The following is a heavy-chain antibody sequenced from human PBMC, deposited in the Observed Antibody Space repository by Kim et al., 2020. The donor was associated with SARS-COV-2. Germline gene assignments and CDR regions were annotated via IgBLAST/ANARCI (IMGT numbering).Heavy chain of an antibody. CDR3: AREQSGTRYDAFDI. D-gene: IGHD6-25*01. Sequence: SETLSLTCTVSGGSISSGGYYWSWIRQHPGKGLEWIGYIYYSGSTYYNPSLKSRVTISVDTSKNQFSLKLSSVTAADTAVYYCAREQSGTRYDAFDIWGHGTMVTVSS. CDR1: GGSISSGGYY. V-gene: IGHV4-31*03. J-gene: IGHJ3*02. CDR2: IYYSGST.